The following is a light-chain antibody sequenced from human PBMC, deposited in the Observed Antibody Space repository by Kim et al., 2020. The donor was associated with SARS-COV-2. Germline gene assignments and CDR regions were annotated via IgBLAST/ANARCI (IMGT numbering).Light chain of an antibody. Sequence: DIQMTQSPSSLSASVGDRVTITCRASQSISTYLNWYQQKPGKAPKLLIYTASGLQSGVSSRFSGSGSGTDFTLTIGSLQPEDFATYYCQQTYTNPWKLVQGTKVEIK. CDR2: TAS. CDR1: QSISTY. V-gene: IGKV1-39*01. J-gene: IGKJ1*01. CDR3: QQTYTNPWK.